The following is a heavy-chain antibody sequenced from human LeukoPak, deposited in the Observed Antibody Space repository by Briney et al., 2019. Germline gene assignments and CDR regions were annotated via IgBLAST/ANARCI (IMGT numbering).Heavy chain of an antibody. Sequence: HPGRSLRLSCAASGFTFSSYGMHWVRQAPGKGLKWVAVISYDGSNKYYADSVKGRFTISRDNSKNTLYLQMNSLRAEDTAVYYCAKDLGYIELEGAFDYWGQGTLVTVSS. CDR3: AKDLGYIELEGAFDY. CDR2: ISYDGSNK. CDR1: GFTFSSYG. J-gene: IGHJ4*02. V-gene: IGHV3-30*18. D-gene: IGHD5-24*01.